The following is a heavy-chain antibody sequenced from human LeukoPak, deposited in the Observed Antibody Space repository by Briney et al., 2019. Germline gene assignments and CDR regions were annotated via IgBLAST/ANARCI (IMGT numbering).Heavy chain of an antibody. CDR1: GGSISSSSYY. Sequence: PSETLSLTCTVSGGSISSSSYYWGWIRQPPGKGLEWIGSIYYSGSTYYNPSLKSRVTISVDTSKNQFSLKLSSVTAADTAVYYCARNKLLWFGGGFDYWGQGTLVTVSS. J-gene: IGHJ4*02. D-gene: IGHD3-10*01. CDR2: IYYSGST. CDR3: ARNKLLWFGGGFDY. V-gene: IGHV4-39*07.